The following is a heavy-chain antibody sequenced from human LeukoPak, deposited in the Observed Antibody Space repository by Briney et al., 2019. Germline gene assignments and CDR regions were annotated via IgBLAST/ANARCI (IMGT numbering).Heavy chain of an antibody. J-gene: IGHJ3*02. V-gene: IGHV3-73*01. CDR1: GFTFSNYW. Sequence: GGSLRLSCVASGFTFSNYWMHWVRQASGKGLEWVGRVRSKSNGYATAYAASVKGRFTISRDDSKNTAYLQMNSLKTEDTAIYYCTRINPTTGSYHDAFDIWGQGTMVTVSS. CDR2: VRSKSNGYAT. CDR3: TRINPTTGSYHDAFDI. D-gene: IGHD3-16*02.